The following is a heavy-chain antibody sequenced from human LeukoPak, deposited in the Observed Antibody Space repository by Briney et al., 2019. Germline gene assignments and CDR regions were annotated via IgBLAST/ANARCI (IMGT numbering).Heavy chain of an antibody. CDR1: GFAFSDSG. V-gene: IGHV3-73*01. D-gene: IGHD6-19*01. Sequence: GGSLRLSCAASGFAFSDSGMYWVRQAPGKGLEWVGRIRSKANNYATAYAVSVTGRFTISRDDSKNTAHLQMNRLKTEDTAVYYCTRRAWGSGWGAFDIWGQGTMVTVPS. J-gene: IGHJ3*02. CDR3: TRRAWGSGWGAFDI. CDR2: IRSKANNYAT.